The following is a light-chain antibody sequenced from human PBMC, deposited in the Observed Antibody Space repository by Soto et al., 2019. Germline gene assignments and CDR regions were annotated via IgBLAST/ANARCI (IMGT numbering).Light chain of an antibody. CDR2: AAS. J-gene: IGKJ5*01. V-gene: IGKV1-27*01. CDR1: QGISNY. CDR3: QQSYSTLIT. Sequence: DIQMTPSPSSVYASVGDRVTITFLASQGISNYLAWYQQKPGKVPKLLIYAASTLQSGVPSRFSGSGSGTEFTLTISSLQPEDFATYYCQQSYSTLITFGQGTRLEIK.